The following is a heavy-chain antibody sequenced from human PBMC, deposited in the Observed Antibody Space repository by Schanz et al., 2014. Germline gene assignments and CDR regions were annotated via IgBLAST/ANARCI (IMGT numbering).Heavy chain of an antibody. D-gene: IGHD2-8*01. CDR2: IKKDGSEN. Sequence: EVQLVEYGGGLVQPGESLRLSCAASGFTFSAYWMAWVRQAPGKGLEWVANIKKDGSENYYADSVKGRFIISRDNAKKSLFLQMNSLRAEDTAVYYCARLGRMGAFDIWGQGTMVTVSS. J-gene: IGHJ3*02. V-gene: IGHV3-7*01. CDR1: GFTFSAYW. CDR3: ARLGRMGAFDI.